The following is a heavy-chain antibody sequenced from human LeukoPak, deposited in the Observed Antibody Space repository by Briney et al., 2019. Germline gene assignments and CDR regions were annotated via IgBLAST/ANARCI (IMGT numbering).Heavy chain of an antibody. D-gene: IGHD6-6*01. CDR3: AGGGEAARSLAY. CDR1: GVTSNY. J-gene: IGHJ4*02. Sequence: AGGSLRLSCAASGVTSNYMTWVRQAPGKGLEWVSVIYNGGTTYYADSVKGRFTISRDNSKSTLFVYLQMNSLRTDDTALYYCAGGGEAARSLAYWGQGALVTVSS. CDR2: IYNGGTT. V-gene: IGHV3-66*02.